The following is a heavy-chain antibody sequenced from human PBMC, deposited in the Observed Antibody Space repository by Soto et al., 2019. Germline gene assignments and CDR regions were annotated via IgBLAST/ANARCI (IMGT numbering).Heavy chain of an antibody. CDR2: INHSGST. J-gene: IGHJ4*02. V-gene: IGHV4-34*01. CDR3: AMGFSSSSGDYFDY. CDR1: GGSFSGYY. D-gene: IGHD6-6*01. Sequence: SETLSLTCAVYGGSFSGYYWSWIRQPPGKGLEWIGEINHSGSTNYDPSLKSRVTISVDTSKNQFSLKLSSVTAADTAVYYCAMGFSSSSGDYFDYWGQGTLVTVSS.